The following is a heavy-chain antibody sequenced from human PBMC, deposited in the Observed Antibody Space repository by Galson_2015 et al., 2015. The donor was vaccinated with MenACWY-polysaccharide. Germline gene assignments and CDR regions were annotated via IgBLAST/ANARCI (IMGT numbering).Heavy chain of an antibody. D-gene: IGHD3-10*01. J-gene: IGHJ4*02. Sequence: SLRLSCAASGFTFSNFWMSWVRQAPGKELEWVASIKQDGSEKYLVDSVKGRFTISGDNAENSLFLQMNSLRVEDTAVYYCARERWVRGVFFDQWGQGTLVTVSS. CDR2: IKQDGSEK. CDR1: GFTFSNFW. CDR3: ARERWVRGVFFDQ. V-gene: IGHV3-7*01.